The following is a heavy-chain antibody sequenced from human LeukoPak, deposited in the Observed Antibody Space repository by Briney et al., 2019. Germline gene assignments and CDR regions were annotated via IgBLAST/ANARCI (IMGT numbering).Heavy chain of an antibody. CDR3: VRHQRWYSGFDP. CDR1: GGSISSYY. CDR2: IYYSGST. V-gene: IGHV4-59*08. Sequence: PSETLSLTCTVSGGSISSYYWSWIRQPPGKGLEWIGYIYYSGSTNYNPSLKSRVTISVDTSKNQFSLKLSSVTAADTAVYYCVRHQRWYSGFDPWGQGTLVTVSS. D-gene: IGHD2-15*01. J-gene: IGHJ5*02.